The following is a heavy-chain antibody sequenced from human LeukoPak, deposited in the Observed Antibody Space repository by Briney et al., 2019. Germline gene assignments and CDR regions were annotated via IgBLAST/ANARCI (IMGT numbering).Heavy chain of an antibody. CDR3: AREGAAAGTDY. Sequence: GGSLRLSCAASGFNLTDYWMSWVRQAPGKGLEWVANVKQDGSGEYYVDSVKGRFTISRDNAKNSLYLQMNSLRAEDTAVYYCAREGAAAGTDYWGQGTLVTVSS. J-gene: IGHJ4*02. CDR1: GFNLTDYW. D-gene: IGHD6-13*01. V-gene: IGHV3-7*01. CDR2: VKQDGSGE.